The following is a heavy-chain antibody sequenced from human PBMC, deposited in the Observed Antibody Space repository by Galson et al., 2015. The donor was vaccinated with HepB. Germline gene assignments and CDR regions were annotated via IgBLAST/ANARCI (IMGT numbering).Heavy chain of an antibody. CDR3: ASLCSSGYYYGY. D-gene: IGHD3-22*01. CDR2: IIPILGIA. J-gene: IGHJ4*02. V-gene: IGHV1-69*02. CDR1: GGTFSSYT. Sequence: SVKVSCKASGGTFSSYTISWVRQAPGQGLEWMGRIIPILGIANYAQKFQGRVTITADKSTSTAYMELSSLRSEDTAVYYCASLCSSGYYYGYWGQGTLVTVSS.